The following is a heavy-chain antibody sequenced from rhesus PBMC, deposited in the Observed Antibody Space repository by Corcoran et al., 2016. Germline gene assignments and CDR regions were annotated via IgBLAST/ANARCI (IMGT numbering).Heavy chain of an antibody. Sequence: QVQLQESGPGVVKPSETLSLTCAVSGGSISDSYRWSWIRQPPGKVREWIGHIFVSIGTTYYNPSLKSRVTISTDTSKNQFSLKLSSVTAADPAVYYCAREAREDCYDSGYYKVWGQGVLVTVSS. J-gene: IGHJ4*01. D-gene: IGHD3-28*01. CDR3: AREAREDCYDSGYYKV. CDR1: GGSISDSYR. CDR2: IFVSIGTT. V-gene: IGHV4S10*01.